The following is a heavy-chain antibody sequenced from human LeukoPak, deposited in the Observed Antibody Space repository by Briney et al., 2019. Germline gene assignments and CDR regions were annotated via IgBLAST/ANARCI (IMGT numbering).Heavy chain of an antibody. V-gene: IGHV4-59*08. J-gene: IGHJ4*02. CDR1: GGSISRYY. CDR3: ARTDSGYDPDPYYFDY. CDR2: IYYSGST. D-gene: IGHD5-12*01. Sequence: PSETLSLTCTVSGGSISRYYWSWIRQPPGKGLEWIGYIYYSGSTNYNPSLKSRVTISVDTSKNQFSLKLSSVTAADTAVYYCARTDSGYDPDPYYFDYWGQGTLVTVSS.